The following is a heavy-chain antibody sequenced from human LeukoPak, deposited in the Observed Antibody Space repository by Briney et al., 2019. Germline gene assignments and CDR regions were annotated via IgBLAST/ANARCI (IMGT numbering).Heavy chain of an antibody. V-gene: IGHV4-59*11. J-gene: IGHJ5*02. CDR1: GGSISSHY. Sequence: PSETLSLTCTVSGGSISSHYWSWIRQPPGKGLEWIGYIYYSGSTNYNPSLKSRVTTSVDTSKNQFSLKLSSVTAADTAVYYCARSINWFDPWGQGTLVTVSS. CDR2: IYYSGST. CDR3: ARSINWFDP.